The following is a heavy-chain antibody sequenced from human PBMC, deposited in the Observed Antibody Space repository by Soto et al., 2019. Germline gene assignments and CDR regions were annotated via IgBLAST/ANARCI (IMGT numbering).Heavy chain of an antibody. CDR3: ARATTVTTYWFDP. V-gene: IGHV4-59*08. Sequence: QVQLQESGPGLVKPSETLSLTCTVSGGSISSYYWSWIRQPPGKGLEWIGYIYYSGSTNYNPSLKSRVTISVDTSKNQISLKLSSVTAADTAVYYCARATTVTTYWFDPWGQGTLVTVSS. CDR1: GGSISSYY. CDR2: IYYSGST. D-gene: IGHD4-17*01. J-gene: IGHJ5*02.